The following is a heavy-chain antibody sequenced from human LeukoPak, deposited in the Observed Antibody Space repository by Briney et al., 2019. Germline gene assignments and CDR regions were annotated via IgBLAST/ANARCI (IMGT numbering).Heavy chain of an antibody. CDR2: MNPNSGNT. CDR3: ARGRGYSNGWFEADDY. V-gene: IGHV1-8*01. J-gene: IGHJ4*02. D-gene: IGHD6-19*01. CDR1: GYPFISYD. Sequence: ASVKFSCKASGYPFISYDINWVRQATGQGLEWMGWMNPNSGNTGYAQRLQGRVTMTRNTSISTAYMEVSSLRSEDTAMYFCARGRGYSNGWFEADDYWGQGTLVTVSS.